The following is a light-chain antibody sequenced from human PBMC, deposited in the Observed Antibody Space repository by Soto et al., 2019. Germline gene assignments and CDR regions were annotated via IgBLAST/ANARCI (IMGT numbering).Light chain of an antibody. CDR3: QQYGSSPRT. CDR1: QSVSNN. CDR2: GAS. J-gene: IGKJ1*01. Sequence: EIVMTQSPATLSVSPWERATLSCRASQSVSNNLAWYQQKPGQAPRLLIYGASSRATGIPDRFSGSGSGTDFTLTISRLEPEDFAVYYCQQYGSSPRTFGQGTKVDIK. V-gene: IGKV3-20*01.